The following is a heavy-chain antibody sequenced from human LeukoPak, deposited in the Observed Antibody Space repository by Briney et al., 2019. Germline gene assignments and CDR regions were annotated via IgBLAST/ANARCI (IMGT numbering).Heavy chain of an antibody. CDR3: AKDSAELWGTGAPVWFAS. CDR2: VGGSGGST. Sequence: GGSLRLSCATSGFTFSAYAMSWVRQAPGKGLEWVSSVGGSGGSTYYAGSVKGRFTISRGNSKNTLDLQMNSLRAEDTAVYYCAKDSAELWGTGAPVWFASWGQGTLVTVSS. J-gene: IGHJ5*01. D-gene: IGHD2-21*01. V-gene: IGHV3-23*01. CDR1: GFTFSAYA.